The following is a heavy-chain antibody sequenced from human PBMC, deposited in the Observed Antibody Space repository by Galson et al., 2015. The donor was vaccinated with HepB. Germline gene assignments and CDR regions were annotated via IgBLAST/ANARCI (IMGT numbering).Heavy chain of an antibody. V-gene: IGHV3-23*01. CDR2: INGGGTKT. CDR3: AKDAFSYNQVFDPFDI. CDR1: GFTFSDYA. Sequence: SLRLSCAASGFTFSDYAMNWVRQAPGKGLEWVSHINGGGTKTYYADSVKGRFISSRDNSRNTLYRQMNSLGAEDTAIYYCAKDAFSYNQVFDPFDIWGQGTMVTVSS. J-gene: IGHJ3*02. D-gene: IGHD1-14*01.